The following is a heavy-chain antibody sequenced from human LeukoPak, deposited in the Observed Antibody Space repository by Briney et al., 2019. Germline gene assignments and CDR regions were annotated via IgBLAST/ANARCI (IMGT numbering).Heavy chain of an antibody. D-gene: IGHD1-26*01. CDR3: AKDQSGTYYTFDY. J-gene: IGHJ4*02. Sequence: GGSLRLSCAASGFTFSSYGMHWVRQAPGKGLERVAFIRYDGSNKSYADSVKGRFTISRDNSKNTLYLQMNSLRAEDTAVYYCAKDQSGTYYTFDYWGQGTLVTVSS. CDR1: GFTFSSYG. V-gene: IGHV3-30*02. CDR2: IRYDGSNK.